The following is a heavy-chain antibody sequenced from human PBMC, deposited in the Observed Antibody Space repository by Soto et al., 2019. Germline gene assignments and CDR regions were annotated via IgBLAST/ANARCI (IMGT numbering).Heavy chain of an antibody. V-gene: IGHV4-34*01. CDR2: INHSGST. J-gene: IGHJ6*02. CDR1: GGSFSGYY. Sequence: PSETLSLTCAVYGGSFSGYYWSWIRQPPGKGLEWIGEINHSGSTNYNPSLKSRVTISVDTSKNQFSLKLSSVTAADTAVYYCARGRVTYVLGSYRPNYYYGMDVWGQGTTVTFSS. D-gene: IGHD3-16*02. CDR3: ARGRVTYVLGSYRPNYYYGMDV.